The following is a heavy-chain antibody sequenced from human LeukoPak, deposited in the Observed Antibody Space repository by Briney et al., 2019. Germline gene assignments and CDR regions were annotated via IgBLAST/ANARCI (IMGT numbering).Heavy chain of an antibody. D-gene: IGHD2-15*01. CDR3: ARDATYCRGSTCSYYGLDV. J-gene: IGHJ6*02. CDR2: MNAGNGNT. V-gene: IGHV1-3*01. CDR1: GHTFTSYA. Sequence: ASVKVSCKASGHTFTSYAMHWVRQAPGQGLEWMGWMNAGNGNTKYSQKFQGRVSISRDTSATTAYMELSSLTSEDTAVYYCARDATYCRGSTCSYYGLDVWGQGTTVTVSS.